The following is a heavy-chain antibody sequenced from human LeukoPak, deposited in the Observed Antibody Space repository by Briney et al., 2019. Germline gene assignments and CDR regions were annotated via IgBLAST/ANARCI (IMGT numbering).Heavy chain of an antibody. V-gene: IGHV1-3*01. Sequence: ASVKISCKTSGYTFANYALHWVRQAPGQRPEWMGWITAANGNTKYSQNFQGRVAITRDTSASTAYMELSSLRSEDTAIYYCATLLGVRGVIRYYLDYWGQGTLVTVSS. CDR3: ATLLGVRGVIRYYLDY. CDR1: GYTFANYA. CDR2: ITAANGNT. D-gene: IGHD3-10*01. J-gene: IGHJ4*02.